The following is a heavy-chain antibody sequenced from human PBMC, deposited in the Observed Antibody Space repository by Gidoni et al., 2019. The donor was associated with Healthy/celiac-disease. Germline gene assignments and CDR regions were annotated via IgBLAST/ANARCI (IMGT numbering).Heavy chain of an antibody. J-gene: IGHJ4*02. CDR3: ARDNYGGKPMDY. CDR2: IYSGGST. CDR1: GFTVSRNY. D-gene: IGHD4-17*01. Sequence: EVQLVESGGGLIQPGGSLSLSCAASGFTVSRNYMSWVRQAPGKGLEWVSVIYSGGSTYCADSVKGRFTISRDNSKNTLYLQMNSLRAEDTAVYYCARDNYGGKPMDYWGQGTLVTVSS. V-gene: IGHV3-53*01.